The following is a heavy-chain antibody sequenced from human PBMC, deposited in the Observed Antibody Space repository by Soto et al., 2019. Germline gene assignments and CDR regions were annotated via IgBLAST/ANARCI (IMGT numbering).Heavy chain of an antibody. CDR1: GFTFSSYA. Sequence: PGGSLRLSCAASGFTFSSYAMSWVRQAPGKGLEWVSAISGSGGSTYYADSVKGRFTISRDNSKNTLYLQMNSLRAEDTAVYYCAKAHYDFWSDYYGMDVWGQGTTVTVSS. D-gene: IGHD3-3*01. CDR3: AKAHYDFWSDYYGMDV. V-gene: IGHV3-23*01. J-gene: IGHJ6*02. CDR2: ISGSGGST.